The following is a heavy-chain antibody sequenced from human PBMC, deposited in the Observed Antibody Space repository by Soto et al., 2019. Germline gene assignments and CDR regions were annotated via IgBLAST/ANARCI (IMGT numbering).Heavy chain of an antibody. J-gene: IGHJ6*02. CDR1: GGTFSSYA. CDR3: ARHSIPSRNPNGNYYYGMDV. V-gene: IGHV1-69*06. D-gene: IGHD2-8*01. Sequence: ASVKVSCKASGGTFSSYAISWVRQAPGQGLEWMGGIIPIFGTADYAQKFQGRVTITADKSTSTAYMELSSLRSEDTAMYYCARHSIPSRNPNGNYYYGMDVWGQGTTGTVSS. CDR2: IIPIFGTA.